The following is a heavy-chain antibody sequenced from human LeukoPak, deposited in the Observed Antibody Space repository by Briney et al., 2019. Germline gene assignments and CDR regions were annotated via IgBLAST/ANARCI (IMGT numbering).Heavy chain of an antibody. CDR2: ISTYSGNT. J-gene: IGHJ4*02. CDR1: GYTFTSYG. Sequence: ASVKVSCKTSGYTFTSYGISWVRQAPGQGLEWMGWISTYSGNTDYAQNLQGRVTMTKDTSTSTAYMELRSLRSDDTAVYYCARDPPRIAVAGTGDYWGQGTLVTVSS. CDR3: ARDPPRIAVAGTGDY. D-gene: IGHD6-19*01. V-gene: IGHV1-18*01.